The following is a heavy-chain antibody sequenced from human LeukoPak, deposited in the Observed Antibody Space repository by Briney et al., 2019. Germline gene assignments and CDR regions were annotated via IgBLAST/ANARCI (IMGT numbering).Heavy chain of an antibody. D-gene: IGHD2-2*01. J-gene: IGHJ5*02. CDR1: GLTFTNYS. CDR2: ISRSSRYI. CDR3: ARGRIQIVVVPAAIVGGNWFDP. Sequence: GGSLRLSCAASGLTFTNYSMNWVRQAPGMGLEWVSSISRSSRYIDYADSVKGRFTISRDNAKNSLYLQMNSLRAEDTAVYYCARGRIQIVVVPAAIVGGNWFDPWGQGTLVTVSS. V-gene: IGHV3-21*04.